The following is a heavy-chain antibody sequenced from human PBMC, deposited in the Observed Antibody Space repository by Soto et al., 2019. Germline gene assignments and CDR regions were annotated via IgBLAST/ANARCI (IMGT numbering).Heavy chain of an antibody. CDR3: ARRAETNGWNGFGADKYYFDF. CDR1: GYTFTSYD. V-gene: IGHV1-8*01. CDR2: MNPNTGNS. Sequence: ASVKVSFKASGYTFTSYDSYWVRQATGQGLEWMGWMNPNTGNSAYAQKFQGRVTVTSDTSINTVHMELNSLRSEDTAVYYCARRAETNGWNGFGADKYYFDFWGQGTLVTVSS. J-gene: IGHJ4*02. D-gene: IGHD1-1*01.